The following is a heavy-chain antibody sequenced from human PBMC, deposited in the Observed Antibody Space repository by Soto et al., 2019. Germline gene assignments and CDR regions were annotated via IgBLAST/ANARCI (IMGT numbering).Heavy chain of an antibody. Sequence: QVQLVESGGGVVQPGRSLRLSCAASGFTFSRYGMHWVRQAPGKGLEWLAVTWYDGSNKFYAESVKGRFTISRDNSKSPLYLQVTSLRAEDTALYYCARDSPDSSGWYAYLDPWGQGTLVTVSS. CDR3: ARDSPDSSGWYAYLDP. J-gene: IGHJ5*02. D-gene: IGHD6-19*01. CDR1: GFTFSRYG. CDR2: TWYDGSNK. V-gene: IGHV3-33*01.